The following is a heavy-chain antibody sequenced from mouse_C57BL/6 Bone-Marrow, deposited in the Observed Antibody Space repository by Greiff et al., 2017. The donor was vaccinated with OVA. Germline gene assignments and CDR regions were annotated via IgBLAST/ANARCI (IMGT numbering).Heavy chain of an antibody. V-gene: IGHV14-2*01. D-gene: IGHD2-3*01. CDR1: GFNIKDYY. Sequence: VQLQQSGAELVKPGASVKLSCTASGFNIKDYYMHWVKQRTEQGLEWIGRIDPEDGGTKYAPKFQGKATIPADTSSNTPYLQLSSLTSEDTAVYYCARAYDGYCDWYFDVWGTGTTVTVSS. CDR2: IDPEDGGT. J-gene: IGHJ1*03. CDR3: ARAYDGYCDWYFDV.